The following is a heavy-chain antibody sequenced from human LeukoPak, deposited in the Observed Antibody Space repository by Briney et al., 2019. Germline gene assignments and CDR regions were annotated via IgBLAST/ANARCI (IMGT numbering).Heavy chain of an antibody. D-gene: IGHD3-3*01. CDR1: GGSISGYY. V-gene: IGHV4-4*07. Sequence: SETLSLTCSVSGGSISGYYWSWIRQPAGKGLEWIGRIYTSGSTNYNPSLKSRVTMSVGTSKNQFPLKLSYVTAADTAVYYCARVDVFGVVSSDYYYYYMDVWGKGTTVTVSS. CDR2: IYTSGST. CDR3: ARVDVFGVVSSDYYYYYMDV. J-gene: IGHJ6*03.